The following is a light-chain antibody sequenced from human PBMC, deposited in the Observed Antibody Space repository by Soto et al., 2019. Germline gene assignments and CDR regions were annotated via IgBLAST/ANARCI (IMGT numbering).Light chain of an antibody. CDR1: QSVSSSY. Sequence: EIVLTQSPATLSLSPGEGATLPCRASQSVSSSYIAWYQQRPGQTPSLLIYGASTRATGIPDRFSGSGSGTHFTLTISRLEPGDFAVYYCQHFGGATFTVGQGTRLEI. CDR2: GAS. CDR3: QHFGGATFT. J-gene: IGKJ5*01. V-gene: IGKV3-20*01.